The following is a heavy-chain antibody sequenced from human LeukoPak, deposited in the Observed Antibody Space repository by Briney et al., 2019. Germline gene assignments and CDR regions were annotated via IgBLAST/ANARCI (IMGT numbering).Heavy chain of an antibody. J-gene: IGHJ4*02. Sequence: SVKVSCKASGGTFSSYAIRWVRQAPGQGLEWMGGIIPIFGTANYAQKFQGRVTITADESTSTAYMELSSLRSEDTAVYYCARDDGYDCWSGYSLDYWGQGTLVTVSS. CDR1: GGTFSSYA. CDR3: ARDDGYDCWSGYSLDY. V-gene: IGHV1-69*01. CDR2: IIPIFGTA. D-gene: IGHD3-3*01.